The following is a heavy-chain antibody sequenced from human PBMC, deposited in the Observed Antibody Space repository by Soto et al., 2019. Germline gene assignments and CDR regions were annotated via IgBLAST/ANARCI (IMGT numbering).Heavy chain of an antibody. Sequence: QVQLQESGPGLVKPSQTLSLTCTVSGGSISSGGYYWSWIRQHPGKGLEWIGYIYYSGSTYYNPSLKSRVTISVDTSKSQFSLKLSSVTAADTAVYYCARKVRGVGRYYYYCRDVWGQGTTVTVSS. CDR2: IYYSGST. J-gene: IGHJ6*02. D-gene: IGHD3-10*01. V-gene: IGHV4-31*03. CDR1: GGSISSGGYY. CDR3: ARKVRGVGRYYYYCRDV.